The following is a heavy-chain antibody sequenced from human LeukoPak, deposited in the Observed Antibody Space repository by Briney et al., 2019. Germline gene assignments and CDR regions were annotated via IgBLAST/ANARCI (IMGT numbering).Heavy chain of an antibody. D-gene: IGHD6-13*01. J-gene: IGHJ4*02. Sequence: TGGSLRLSCAVSGFTFSSYGIHWVRQAPGKGLEWVAVISYDGNNKYYADSVRGRFTVSRDNSKNTLYLQMNSLRPEDTAVYYCARGSYSSSWYCDYWGQGTLVTVPS. V-gene: IGHV3-30*19. CDR3: ARGSYSSSWYCDY. CDR2: ISYDGNNK. CDR1: GFTFSSYG.